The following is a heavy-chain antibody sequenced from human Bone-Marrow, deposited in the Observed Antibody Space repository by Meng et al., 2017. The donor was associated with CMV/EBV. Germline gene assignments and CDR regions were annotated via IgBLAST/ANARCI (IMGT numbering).Heavy chain of an antibody. J-gene: IGHJ4*02. Sequence: QVQLGQSGREVKKPGSSVKVACKAPGYTFTSYGISWVRQAPGQGLEWMGWISAYNGNTNYAQKLQGRVTMTTDTSTSTAYMELRSLRSDDTAVYYCARGRLRFLEWSPPYYFDYWGQGTLVTVSS. CDR1: GYTFTSYG. CDR2: ISAYNGNT. CDR3: ARGRLRFLEWSPPYYFDY. V-gene: IGHV1-18*01. D-gene: IGHD3-3*01.